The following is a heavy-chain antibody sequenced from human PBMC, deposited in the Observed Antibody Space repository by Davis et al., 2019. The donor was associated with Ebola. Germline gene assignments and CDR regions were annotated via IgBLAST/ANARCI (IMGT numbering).Heavy chain of an antibody. J-gene: IGHJ6*02. CDR2: LCINGYR. CDR1: GFTLSTHE. V-gene: IGHV3-13*01. CDR3: LRQPKERRGIDYYYFGMDV. D-gene: IGHD1-1*01. Sequence: GGSLRLSCAASGFTLSTHEFHWXXXAPRXXXXXXSVLCINGYRASFGSVMGRFTISREDAKNSLYLQMNSLRAEDTAGYYCLRQPKERRGIDYYYFGMDVWGRGTTVTVSS.